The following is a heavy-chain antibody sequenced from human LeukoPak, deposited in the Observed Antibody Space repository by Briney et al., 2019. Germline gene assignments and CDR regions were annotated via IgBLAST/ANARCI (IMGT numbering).Heavy chain of an antibody. Sequence: SETLSLTCTVSGGSIGSFYWSWIRQTPGKGLEWIGYLYYGGTKNYNPSLKSRVTISVDTSKNQFSLTLSSVTAADTAVYYCASAEPRGIIWYPSWGQGTLVTVSS. CDR2: LYYGGTK. D-gene: IGHD6-13*01. CDR3: ASAEPRGIIWYPS. CDR1: GGSIGSFY. J-gene: IGHJ5*02. V-gene: IGHV4-59*12.